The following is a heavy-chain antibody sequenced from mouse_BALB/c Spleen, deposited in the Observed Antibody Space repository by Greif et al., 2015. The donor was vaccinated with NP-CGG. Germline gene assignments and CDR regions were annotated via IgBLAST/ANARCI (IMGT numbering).Heavy chain of an antibody. CDR1: GFTFSSYG. D-gene: IGHD6-1*01. V-gene: IGHV5-6*01. Sequence: EVQGVESGGDLVKPGGSLKLSCAASGFTFSSYGMSWVRQTPDKRLEWVATISSGGSYTYYPDSVKGRFTISRDNAKNTLYLQMSSLKSEDTAMYYCARQLAYYAMDYWGQGTSVTVSS. CDR3: ARQLAYYAMDY. CDR2: ISSGGSYT. J-gene: IGHJ4*01.